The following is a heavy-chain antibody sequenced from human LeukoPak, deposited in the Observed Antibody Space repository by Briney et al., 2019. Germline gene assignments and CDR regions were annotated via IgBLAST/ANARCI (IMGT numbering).Heavy chain of an antibody. D-gene: IGHD4-17*01. J-gene: IGHJ4*02. Sequence: SSSSGSTIYYADSVKGRFTISRDNSKNTLYLQMNSLRAEDTAVYYCARDPYGDSLDYWGQGTLVTVSS. CDR3: ARDPYGDSLDY. V-gene: IGHV3-48*01. CDR2: SSSSGSTI.